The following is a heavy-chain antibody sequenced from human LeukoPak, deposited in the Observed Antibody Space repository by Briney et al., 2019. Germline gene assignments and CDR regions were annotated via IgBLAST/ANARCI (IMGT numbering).Heavy chain of an antibody. D-gene: IGHD3-10*01. CDR1: GGTFSSYA. J-gene: IGHJ4*02. Sequence: ASVKVSCKASGGTFSSYAISWVRQAPGQGLEWMGRIIPIFGTANYAQKFQGRVTITTDESTSTAYMELSSLRSEDTAVYYCARGITMVRGELDYWGQGTMVTVSS. V-gene: IGHV1-69*05. CDR3: ARGITMVRGELDY. CDR2: IIPIFGTA.